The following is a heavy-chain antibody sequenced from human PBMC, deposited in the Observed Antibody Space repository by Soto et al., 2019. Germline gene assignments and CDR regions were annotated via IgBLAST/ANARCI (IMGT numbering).Heavy chain of an antibody. Sequence: GGYLRLACAASGFIFKMYWMHWVRQSPGKGLVWISRIYNDGTYSDYADSVRGRFTISRGNVNDTLYLQMNNLRAEDSGLYYCTRGPRPISTGTGAYWGQGTQVTVSS. CDR1: GFIFKMYW. V-gene: IGHV3-74*01. CDR2: IYNDGTYS. D-gene: IGHD3-10*01. J-gene: IGHJ4*02. CDR3: TRGPRPISTGTGAY.